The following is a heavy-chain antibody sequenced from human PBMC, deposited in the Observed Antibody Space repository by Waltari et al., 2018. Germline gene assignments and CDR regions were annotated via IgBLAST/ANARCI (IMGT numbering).Heavy chain of an antibody. J-gene: IGHJ5*02. Sequence: QITLKESGPTLVKPTQTLTLTCTFSGFSLSTSGVGVGWIRQPPGKALELLALISCDDDKRYSPSLKSRVTITNETAKHQVFLTMTNRDPVDTATYYCAHRLNDSWSGYYVFDPWGQGTLVTVSS. CDR2: ISCDDDK. CDR3: AHRLNDSWSGYYVFDP. V-gene: IGHV2-5*02. D-gene: IGHD3-3*01. CDR1: GFSLSTSGVG.